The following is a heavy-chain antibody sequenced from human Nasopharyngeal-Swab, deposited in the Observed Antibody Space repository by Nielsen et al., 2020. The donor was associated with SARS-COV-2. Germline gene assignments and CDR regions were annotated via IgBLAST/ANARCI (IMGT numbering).Heavy chain of an antibody. Sequence: GEYLKISCAASGFTFSSYTMHWVRQAPGKGLEWVAVISYDGSNNYYADSVKGRFTISRDNSKNTLYLHMNRLRAEDTAVYYCARRCVLSDPSLSYYGMDVWGQGTTVTVSS. V-gene: IGHV3-30-3*01. D-gene: IGHD3-9*01. CDR3: ARRCVLSDPSLSYYGMDV. CDR1: GFTFSSYT. J-gene: IGHJ6*02. CDR2: ISYDGSNN.